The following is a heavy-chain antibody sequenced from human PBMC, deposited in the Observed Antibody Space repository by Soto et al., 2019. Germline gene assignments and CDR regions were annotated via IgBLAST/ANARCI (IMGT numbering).Heavy chain of an antibody. Sequence: PSETLSLTCTVSGGSISSSSYHWAWIRQSPGRGLEWIGTIYYSGTTYYNPSLRSRLTISLDTSKNQFSLRLTSVTAADTAVYYCARQYTPTTVVGSDSWGQGTLVTVSS. D-gene: IGHD2-15*01. CDR3: ARQYTPTTVVGSDS. V-gene: IGHV4-39*01. J-gene: IGHJ4*02. CDR2: IYYSGTT. CDR1: GGSISSSSYH.